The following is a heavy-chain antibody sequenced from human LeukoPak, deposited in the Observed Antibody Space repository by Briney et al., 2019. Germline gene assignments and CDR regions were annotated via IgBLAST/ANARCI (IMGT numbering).Heavy chain of an antibody. D-gene: IGHD3-10*01. V-gene: IGHV3-23*01. CDR2: ISGSGGST. J-gene: IGHJ4*02. Sequence: GGSLRLSCAASGFTFSSYAMSWVRQAPGKGLEWVSAISGSGGSTYYADSVKGRFTISRDNSKNTLYLQMNSLRAEDTAVYYCANEGAIWFGELSNDYWGQGTLVTVSS. CDR1: GFTFSSYA. CDR3: ANEGAIWFGELSNDY.